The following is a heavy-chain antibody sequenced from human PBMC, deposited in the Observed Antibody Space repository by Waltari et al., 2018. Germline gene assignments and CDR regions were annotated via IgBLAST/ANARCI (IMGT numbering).Heavy chain of an antibody. CDR2: VYQSGST. Sequence: QVPLQESGPGPVKPSQTLTLTCNVSGGSISRPYYWSWIRQSPGKGLEWLGYVYQSGSTPYNPTLNNRVTMSVDRSKNQFSLRLTSLTAADTAVYFCARGGGGYDKYYFDLWGQGTLVTVSS. D-gene: IGHD5-12*01. CDR1: GGSISRPYY. CDR3: ARGGGGYDKYYFDL. V-gene: IGHV4-30-4*01. J-gene: IGHJ4*02.